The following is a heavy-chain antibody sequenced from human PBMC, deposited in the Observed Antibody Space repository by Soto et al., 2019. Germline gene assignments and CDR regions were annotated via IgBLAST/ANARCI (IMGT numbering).Heavy chain of an antibody. J-gene: IGHJ6*03. CDR1: GYTFTSYG. CDR3: ARIPFFYDILTGYHHYYYMDV. D-gene: IGHD3-9*01. Sequence: ASVKVSCKASGYTFTSYGISWVRQAPGQGLEWMGWISAYNGNTNYAQKIQGRVTMTTDTSTSTAYMKMRSLRSDDTAVKYCARIPFFYDILTGYHHYYYMDVWGKGTTVTVSS. V-gene: IGHV1-18*01. CDR2: ISAYNGNT.